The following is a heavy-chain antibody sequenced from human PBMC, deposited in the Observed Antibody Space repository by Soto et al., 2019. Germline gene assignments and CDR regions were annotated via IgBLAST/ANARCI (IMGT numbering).Heavy chain of an antibody. V-gene: IGHV5-10-1*01. Sequence: GETLKISCKASGYNFVNYHISWVRQMPGKGLEWMGRIDPRDSYTNYSPSFQGHVAISIDKSINTAYLQWDSLKASDAAMYYCARPLTLSTLAANQNYYFALDVWGQGTTVTVSS. CDR1: GYNFVNYH. CDR3: ARPLTLSTLAANQNYYFALDV. CDR2: IDPRDSYT. D-gene: IGHD1-26*01. J-gene: IGHJ6*02.